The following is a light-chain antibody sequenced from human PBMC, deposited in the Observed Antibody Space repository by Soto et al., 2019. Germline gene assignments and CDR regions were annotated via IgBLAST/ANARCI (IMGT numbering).Light chain of an antibody. J-gene: IGLJ2*01. CDR3: SSYTTSSTPVL. CDR2: EVS. V-gene: IGLV2-14*01. Sequence: QSVLTQPASVSGSPGQSITISCTGTSSDFGFYNYVSWYQHHPGKAPKLMIYEVSNRPSGVSYRFSGSKSGNTASLTISGLPAEDEAVYYCSSYTTSSTPVLFGGGTKLTVL. CDR1: SSDFGFYNY.